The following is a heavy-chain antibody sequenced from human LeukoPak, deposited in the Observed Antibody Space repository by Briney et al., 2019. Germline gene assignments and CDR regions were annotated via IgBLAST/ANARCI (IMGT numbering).Heavy chain of an antibody. CDR3: ARTYDFGRGPPGDAFDN. D-gene: IGHD3-3*01. V-gene: IGHV3-48*04. Sequence: PGGSLRLSCAASGFTFRIFGLNWVRQAQGKGPGGVSYIDARSGITYYADSVQGRFTISRDDARESVFLQMDGLRVDDTAVYYCARTYDFGRGPPGDAFDNWGPGTWVIVSS. J-gene: IGHJ3*02. CDR1: GFTFRIFG. CDR2: IDARSGIT.